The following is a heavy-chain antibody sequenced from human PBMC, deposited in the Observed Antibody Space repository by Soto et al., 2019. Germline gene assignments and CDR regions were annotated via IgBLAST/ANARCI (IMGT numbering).Heavy chain of an antibody. J-gene: IGHJ4*02. CDR3: ALPSGGGDCYSSFDD. V-gene: IGHV3-23*01. D-gene: IGHD2-21*02. Sequence: EVQLLESGGGFVQPGGSLRLSCTASGVGLSTYAISWVRQAPGKGLEWVSVISGNSGKTDYADSVEGRFSISRAKSENTVYILMNRLRDENTYIYCCALPSGGGDCYSSFDDWGQGTLVTVSS. CDR2: ISGNSGKT. CDR1: GVGLSTYA.